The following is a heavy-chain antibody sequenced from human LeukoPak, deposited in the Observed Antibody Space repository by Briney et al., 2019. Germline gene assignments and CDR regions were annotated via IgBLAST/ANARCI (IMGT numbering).Heavy chain of an antibody. D-gene: IGHD6-19*01. CDR2: IKQDGSEK. J-gene: IGHJ4*02. CDR3: ARDRHSSGWSYFDY. Sequence: PGGSLRLSCVASAFTLSSYWMSWVRLAPGKGLEWVANIKQDGSEKYSVDSVKGRFTISRDNAKNSLYLQMNNLRAEDTAVYYCARDRHSSGWSYFDYWGQGIPVTVSS. V-gene: IGHV3-7*01. CDR1: AFTLSSYW.